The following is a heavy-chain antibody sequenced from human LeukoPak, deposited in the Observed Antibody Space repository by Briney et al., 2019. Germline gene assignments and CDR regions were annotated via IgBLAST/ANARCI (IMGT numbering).Heavy chain of an antibody. CDR3: ARHSMVRGVIHNWFDP. J-gene: IGHJ5*02. D-gene: IGHD3-10*01. CDR1: GYTFTSYD. CDR2: ISAYNGNT. Sequence: ASVKVSCKASGYTFTSYDINWVRQATGQGLEWMGWISAYNGNTNYAQKLQGRVTMTTDTSTSTAYMELRSLRSDDTAVYYCARHSMVRGVIHNWFDPWGQGTLVTVSS. V-gene: IGHV1-18*01.